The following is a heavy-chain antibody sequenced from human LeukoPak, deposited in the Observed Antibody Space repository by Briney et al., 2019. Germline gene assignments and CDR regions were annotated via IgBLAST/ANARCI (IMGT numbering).Heavy chain of an antibody. CDR3: AKDLDPHYYGSGRSHYYYYYYMDV. CDR1: GFTLSSYE. CDR2: ISGSGGST. J-gene: IGHJ6*03. V-gene: IGHV3-23*01. D-gene: IGHD3-10*01. Sequence: GGSLRLSCMVSGFTLSSYEMSWIRQAPGKGLEWVSAISGSGGSTYYADSVKGRFTISRDNSKNTLYLQMNSLRAEDTAVYYCAKDLDPHYYGSGRSHYYYYYYMDVRGKGTTVTVSS.